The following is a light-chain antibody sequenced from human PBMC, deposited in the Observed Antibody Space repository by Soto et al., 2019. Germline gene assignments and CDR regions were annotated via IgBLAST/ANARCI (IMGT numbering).Light chain of an antibody. CDR2: DDF. CDR1: SSNIGANYA. CDR3: QSYDYSLTGVV. Sequence: QSVLTQPSSVSGAPGQRVTISCTGSSSNIGANYAVHWYQHLPGTAPKLLIFDDFNRPSGVADRFSASKSGTSAFLAIAGLQADDEATYYCQSYDYSLTGVVFGGGTKLTVL. J-gene: IGLJ2*01. V-gene: IGLV1-40*01.